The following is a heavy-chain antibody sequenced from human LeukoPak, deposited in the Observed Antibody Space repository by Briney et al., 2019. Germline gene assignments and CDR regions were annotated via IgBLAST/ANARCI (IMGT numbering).Heavy chain of an antibody. CDR2: ISYDGSNK. Sequence: GGSLRLSCAASGFTFSSYGMHWVRKAPGKGLEWVAVISYDGSNKYYADSVKGRFTISRDNSKNTLYLQMNSLRAEDTAVYYCAKDFELLWFGELPRGMDVWGQGTTVTVSS. J-gene: IGHJ6*02. D-gene: IGHD3-10*01. CDR3: AKDFELLWFGELPRGMDV. V-gene: IGHV3-30*18. CDR1: GFTFSSYG.